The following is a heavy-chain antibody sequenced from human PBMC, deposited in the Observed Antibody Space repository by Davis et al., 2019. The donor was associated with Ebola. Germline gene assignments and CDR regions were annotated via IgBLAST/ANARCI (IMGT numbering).Heavy chain of an antibody. Sequence: PSETLSLTCTVSGGSISSHYWSWIRQPPGKGLEWIGYIYYSGSTNYNPSLKSRVTISVDTSKNQFSLKLSSVTAADTAVYYCARTRVYCSSTSCYLCYYYGMDVWGQGTTVTVSS. D-gene: IGHD2-2*01. J-gene: IGHJ6*02. CDR3: ARTRVYCSSTSCYLCYYYGMDV. CDR1: GGSISSHY. CDR2: IYYSGST. V-gene: IGHV4-59*11.